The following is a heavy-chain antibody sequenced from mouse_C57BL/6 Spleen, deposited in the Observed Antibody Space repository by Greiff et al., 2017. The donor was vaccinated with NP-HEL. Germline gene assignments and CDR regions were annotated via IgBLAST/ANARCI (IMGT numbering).Heavy chain of an antibody. CDR2: ISNGGGST. J-gene: IGHJ4*01. CDR3: ARVSYAMDY. V-gene: IGHV5-12*01. Sequence: EVMLVESGGGLVQPGGSLKLSCAASGFTFSDYYMYWVRQTPEKRLEWVAYISNGGGSTYYPDTVKGRFTISRDNAKNNLYLQMSRLKSEDTAMYYCARVSYAMDYWGQGTSVTVSS. CDR1: GFTFSDYY.